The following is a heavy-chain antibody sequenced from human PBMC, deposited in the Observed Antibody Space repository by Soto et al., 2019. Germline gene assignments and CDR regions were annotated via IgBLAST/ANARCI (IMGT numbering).Heavy chain of an antibody. V-gene: IGHV4-30-4*08. J-gene: IGHJ6*02. D-gene: IGHD2-21*02. CDR2: IHYSGSI. CDR1: GGSISYEYYH. Sequence: SETLSLTCSVSGGSISYEYYHWTWIRQSPGKGLEWIGYIHYSGSIMYNPSFKSRVTISVDTSKNQFSLQLSSVTAADTAVYFCAREDDGGDRNYYGLDVWGQGTTVTVSS. CDR3: AREDDGGDRNYYGLDV.